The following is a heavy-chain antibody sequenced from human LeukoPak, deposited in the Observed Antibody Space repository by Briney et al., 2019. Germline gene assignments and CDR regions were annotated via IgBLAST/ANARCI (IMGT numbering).Heavy chain of an antibody. J-gene: IGHJ4*02. CDR3: ARRKFYSTYDPFDS. D-gene: IGHD5-12*01. CDR1: GFTFSTYI. CDR2: VSSTSSFI. V-gene: IGHV3-21*01. Sequence: GGPLRLSCAASGFTFSTYIMNGVRQAPGKGLEWVSCVSSTSSFIYYADSVKGRFTISRDNAKNSLYLQMNSLRAEDTAVYYCARRKFYSTYDPFDSWGQGTLVTVSS.